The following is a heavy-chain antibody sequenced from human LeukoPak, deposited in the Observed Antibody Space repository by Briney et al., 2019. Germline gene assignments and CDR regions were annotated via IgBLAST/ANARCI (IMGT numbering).Heavy chain of an antibody. Sequence: GGSLRLSCAASGFTFDDYAMLWVRHAPGKGLECVSGISRNSGSIGYADSVKGRFTISRDNAKNSLYLQMNSLRAEDTALYYCAKDDYGDYLAFGIWGQGTMVTVSS. CDR3: AKDDYGDYLAFGI. D-gene: IGHD4-17*01. CDR2: ISRNSGSI. CDR1: GFTFDDYA. J-gene: IGHJ3*02. V-gene: IGHV3-9*01.